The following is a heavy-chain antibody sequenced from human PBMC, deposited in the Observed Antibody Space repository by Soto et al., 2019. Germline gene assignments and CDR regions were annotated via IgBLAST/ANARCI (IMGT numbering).Heavy chain of an antibody. CDR3: ARGTFPRVVVNNWFDH. Sequence: QVPLVQSGAEVKKPGSSVKVSCKASGGTFSSYAISWVRQAPGQGLEWMGGIIPIFGTANYAQKFQGRVTITADESTSTAYMELSSLRAEDTAVYYRARGTFPRVVVNNWFDHWGQGTLVTVSS. J-gene: IGHJ5*02. CDR1: GGTFSSYA. D-gene: IGHD3-22*01. V-gene: IGHV1-69*01. CDR2: IIPIFGTA.